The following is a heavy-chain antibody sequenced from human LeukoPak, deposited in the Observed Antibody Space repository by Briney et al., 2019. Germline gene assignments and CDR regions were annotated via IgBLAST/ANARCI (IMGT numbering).Heavy chain of an antibody. J-gene: IGHJ4*02. CDR1: GGSISSSSYY. V-gene: IGHV4-39*01. CDR3: ARGSSSWYYFDY. Sequence: SETLSLTCTVSGGSISSSSYYWGWIRQPPGKGLEWIGSIYYSGSTYYNSSLKSRVTISVDTSKNQFSLKLSSVTAADTAVYYCARGSSSWYYFDYWGQGTLVTVSS. D-gene: IGHD6-13*01. CDR2: IYYSGST.